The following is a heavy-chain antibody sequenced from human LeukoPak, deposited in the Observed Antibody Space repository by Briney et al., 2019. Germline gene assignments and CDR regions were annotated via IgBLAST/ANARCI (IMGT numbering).Heavy chain of an antibody. J-gene: IGHJ4*02. Sequence: SQTLSLTCTVSGDSIGSGGHYWSWIRQLPGKGLEWIGYIFHTGSTYYNPSLKSRVIISVDTSKNQFSLKLSSVTAADTAVYYCARVPPWYNWNCLDYWGQGTLVTVSS. V-gene: IGHV4-31*03. CDR2: IFHTGST. D-gene: IGHD1-7*01. CDR3: ARVPPWYNWNCLDY. CDR1: GDSIGSGGHY.